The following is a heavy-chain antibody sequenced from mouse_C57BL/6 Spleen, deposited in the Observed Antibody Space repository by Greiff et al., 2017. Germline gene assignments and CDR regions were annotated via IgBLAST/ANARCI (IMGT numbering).Heavy chain of an antibody. CDR1: GYTFTSYW. V-gene: IGHV1-62-3*01. CDR3: ARDSWGDY. Sequence: QVHVKQPGAELVKPGASVKLSCKASGYTFTSYWMHWVKQRPGRGLEWIGRIDPNSGGTKYNEKFKSKATLTVDKPSSPAYMQLSSLTSEDSAVYYCARDSWGDYWGQGTSVTVSS. D-gene: IGHD3-2*01. CDR2: IDPNSGGT. J-gene: IGHJ4*01.